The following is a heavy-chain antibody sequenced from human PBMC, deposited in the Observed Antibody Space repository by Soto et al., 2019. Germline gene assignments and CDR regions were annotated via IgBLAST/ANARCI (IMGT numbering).Heavy chain of an antibody. CDR2: IYHSGST. Sequence: SEALCLTWAVSGGSISSSNWWSWGRQPPGKGLEWIGEIYHSGSTNYNLSLKSRVTISVDKSKNQFSLKLSSVTAADTAVYYCARDRVVAANYSYYDMDVWGQGTTLTVSS. V-gene: IGHV4-4*02. CDR3: ARDRVVAANYSYYDMDV. J-gene: IGHJ6*02. CDR1: GGSISSSNW. D-gene: IGHD6-19*01.